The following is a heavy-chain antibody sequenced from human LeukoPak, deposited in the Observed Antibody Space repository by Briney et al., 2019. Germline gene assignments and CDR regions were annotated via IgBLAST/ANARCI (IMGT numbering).Heavy chain of an antibody. V-gene: IGHV3-74*01. Sequence: PGGSLRLSCAASGITFSSYWMHCVRQAPGKGLVWVSRINSDGSITTYADSVRGRFTISRDNAKSTLYLQMNGLRAEDTAVYYCASSTQISKYADYWGQRALVTVSS. CDR3: ASSTQISKYADY. CDR2: INSDGSIT. CDR1: GITFSSYW. J-gene: IGHJ4*02. D-gene: IGHD2-2*01.